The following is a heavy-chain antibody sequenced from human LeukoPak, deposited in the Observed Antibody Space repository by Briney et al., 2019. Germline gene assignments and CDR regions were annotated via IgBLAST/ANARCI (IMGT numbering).Heavy chain of an antibody. CDR2: IIPIFGTA. CDR3: ARDWGSGSYLNWFDP. Sequence: SVKVSCKASGGTFSSYAISWVRQAPGQGLEWMGGIIPIFGTANYAQKFQGRVTITADESTSTAYMELSSLRSEDTAVYYCARDWGSGSYLNWFDPWGQGTLVTVSS. CDR1: GGTFSSYA. D-gene: IGHD1-26*01. V-gene: IGHV1-69*01. J-gene: IGHJ5*02.